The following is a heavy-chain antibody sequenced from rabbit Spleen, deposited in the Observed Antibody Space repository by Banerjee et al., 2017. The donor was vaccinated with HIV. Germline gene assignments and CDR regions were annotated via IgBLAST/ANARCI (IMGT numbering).Heavy chain of an antibody. V-gene: IGHV1S45*01. J-gene: IGHJ6*01. Sequence: QQQLVESGGGLVQPEGSLTLTCTASGFSFGDRDVMCWVRQAPGKGLEWIACINAATAKPVYATCAKGRCTISKTPSTTVTLQMTSLTAADTATYFCARDSGTSFSSYGMELWGQGTLGTGS. CDR2: INAATAKP. CDR1: GFSFGDRDV. CDR3: ARDSGTSFSSYGMEL. D-gene: IGHD7-1*01.